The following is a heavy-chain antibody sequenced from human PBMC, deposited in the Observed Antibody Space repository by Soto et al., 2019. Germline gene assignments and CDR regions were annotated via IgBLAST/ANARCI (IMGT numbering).Heavy chain of an antibody. Sequence: SETLSLTCTDSGGSISSGGYYWSWIRQHPGKGLEWIGYIYYSGSTYYNPSLKSRVTISVDTSKNQFSLKLSSVTAADTAVYYCARDRSSKLRFLDYWGRGTLVTVSS. CDR3: ARDRSSKLRFLDY. D-gene: IGHD3-3*01. J-gene: IGHJ4*02. V-gene: IGHV4-31*03. CDR2: IYYSGST. CDR1: GGSISSGGYY.